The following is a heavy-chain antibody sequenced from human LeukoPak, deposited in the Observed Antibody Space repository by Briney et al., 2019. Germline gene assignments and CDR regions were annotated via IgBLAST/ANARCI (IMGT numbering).Heavy chain of an antibody. V-gene: IGHV4-59*08. CDR2: IYYSGST. Sequence: SETLSLTCTVSGGSIRSNYWSWIRQPPGKGLEWIGYIYYSGSTNYNPSLKSRVTISVDTSKNQFSLRLSSVTAADTAVYYCARRSRDFNYFDYWGQGTLVTVSS. CDR3: ARRSRDFNYFDY. J-gene: IGHJ4*02. CDR1: GGSIRSNY. D-gene: IGHD5-24*01.